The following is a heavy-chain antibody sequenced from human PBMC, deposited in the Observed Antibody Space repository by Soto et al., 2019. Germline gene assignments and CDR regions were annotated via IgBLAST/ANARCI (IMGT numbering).Heavy chain of an antibody. CDR2: TYYRSKWYN. CDR3: EREQPASIYYYYGMDV. J-gene: IGHJ6*02. V-gene: IGHV6-1*01. Sequence: SQTLSLTCAISGDSVSSNSAAWNWIRQSPSRGLEWLGRTYYRSKWYNDYAVSVKSRITINPDTSKNQFSLQLNSVTPEETAVYYCEREQPASIYYYYGMDVWGQGTTVTVSS. CDR1: GDSVSSNSAA. D-gene: IGHD2-2*01.